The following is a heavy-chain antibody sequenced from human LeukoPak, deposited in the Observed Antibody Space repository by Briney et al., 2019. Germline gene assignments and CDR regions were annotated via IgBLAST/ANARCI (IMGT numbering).Heavy chain of an antibody. Sequence: GGSLRLSCAASGFTFSNYDMHWVRRAPGKGLEWVAYISSSGSAVYYADSLKGRFTFFRDNDKSSLYLQMNSLRAEDAAIYHCAGGCSSSYSCFRYWGQGILVTVSS. CDR2: ISSSGSAV. CDR3: AGGCSSSYSCFRY. J-gene: IGHJ4*02. CDR1: GFTFSNYD. D-gene: IGHD2-15*01. V-gene: IGHV3-48*03.